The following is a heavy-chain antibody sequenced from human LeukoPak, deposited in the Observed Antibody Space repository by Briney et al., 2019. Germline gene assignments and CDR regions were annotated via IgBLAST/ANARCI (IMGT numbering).Heavy chain of an antibody. V-gene: IGHV4-59*12. CDR3: AKDLPGTADAFDI. D-gene: IGHD5-18*01. CDR2: LYYSGST. CDR1: GGSITSYY. J-gene: IGHJ3*02. Sequence: SETLSLTCTVSGGSITSYYWSWIRQPPGKGLEWIGFLYYSGSTNYNPSLRSRVTISADTSKNQFSLRLTSLTAADTAVYYCAKDLPGTADAFDIWGQGTMVTVSS.